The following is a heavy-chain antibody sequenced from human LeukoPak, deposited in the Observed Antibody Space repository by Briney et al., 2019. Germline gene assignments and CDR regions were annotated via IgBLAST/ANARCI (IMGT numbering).Heavy chain of an antibody. J-gene: IGHJ6*02. Sequence: GGSLRLSCVASGFTFDDFAMHWVRQAPGKGLEWVSGISWNSGSIGYADSVKGRFTISRDNAKNSLYLQMNSLRAEDTALYYCAKSPYYYDSSGYGMDVWGQGTTVTVSS. CDR3: AKSPYYYDSSGYGMDV. CDR1: GFTFDDFA. CDR2: ISWNSGSI. V-gene: IGHV3-9*01. D-gene: IGHD3-22*01.